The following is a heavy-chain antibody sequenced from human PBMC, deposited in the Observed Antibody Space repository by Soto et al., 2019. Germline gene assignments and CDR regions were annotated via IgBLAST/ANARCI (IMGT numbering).Heavy chain of an antibody. D-gene: IGHD3-16*01. Sequence: QLQLQESGPGLVKPSETLSLTCAVSGGSTSSSDYYWGWIRQPPGKGLEWIVSIFYRGNTYTYYNPCLKSRATISIDTSKNQFSLKLSSVTAADTAVYYCSRPPIRYTYGWDHWGQGSRVTVSS. CDR3: SRPPIRYTYGWDH. CDR2: IFYRGNTYT. V-gene: IGHV4-39*01. CDR1: GGSTSSSDYY. J-gene: IGHJ4*02.